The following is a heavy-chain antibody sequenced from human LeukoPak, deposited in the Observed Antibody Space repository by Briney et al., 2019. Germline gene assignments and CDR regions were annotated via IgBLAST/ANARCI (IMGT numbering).Heavy chain of an antibody. CDR1: GGSISSYY. J-gene: IGHJ3*01. D-gene: IGHD3-3*01. CDR3: AELFLGWPQAGGFVVFVF. CDR2: IYYSGST. V-gene: IGHV4-59*08. Sequence: SETLSLTCTVSGGSISSYYWSWIRQPPGKGLEWIGYIYYSGSTNYNPSLKSRVIISIDTSKNQFSLKLSSVTAADTAEYYCAELFLGWPQAGGFVVFVFWGKGTMATVSS.